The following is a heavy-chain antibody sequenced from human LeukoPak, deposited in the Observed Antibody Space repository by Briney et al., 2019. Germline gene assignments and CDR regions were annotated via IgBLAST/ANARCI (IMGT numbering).Heavy chain of an antibody. Sequence: GGSLRLSCAASGFPVSSNYMSWVRQAPGKGLGWVSVIYSGGSTYYADSVKGRFTISRDNSRKTLYLQMSSLRAEDTAVYYCTITEYGSGSYADYWGQGTLVTVSS. CDR3: TITEYGSGSYADY. V-gene: IGHV3-53*01. J-gene: IGHJ4*02. CDR1: GFPVSSNY. CDR2: IYSGGST. D-gene: IGHD3-10*01.